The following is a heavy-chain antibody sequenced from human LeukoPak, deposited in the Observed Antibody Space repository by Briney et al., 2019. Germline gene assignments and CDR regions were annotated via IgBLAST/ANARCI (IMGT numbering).Heavy chain of an antibody. CDR1: GYTFTGYY. Sequence: EASVKVSCKASGYTFTGYYMHWVRQAPGQGLEWMGWINPNSGGTNYAQKFQGRVTMTRDTSISTAYMELSRLRSDDTAVYYCARTHPVLLWFGGAFDYWGQGTLVTVSS. J-gene: IGHJ4*02. D-gene: IGHD3-10*01. V-gene: IGHV1-2*02. CDR3: ARTHPVLLWFGGAFDY. CDR2: INPNSGGT.